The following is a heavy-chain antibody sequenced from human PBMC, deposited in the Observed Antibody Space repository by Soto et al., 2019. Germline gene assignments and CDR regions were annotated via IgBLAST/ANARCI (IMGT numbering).Heavy chain of an antibody. J-gene: IGHJ5*02. CDR3: SREGQQLVRGWFDP. Sequence: QVQLQQWGAGLLKPSETLSLTCAVYGGSFSGYYWSWIRQPPGKGLEWIGEINHSGSTNYNPSLKSRVTISVDTSKNQVSLKLSSVTAADTAVYYCSREGQQLVRGWFDPWGQGTLVTVSS. CDR1: GGSFSGYY. V-gene: IGHV4-34*01. CDR2: INHSGST. D-gene: IGHD6-13*01.